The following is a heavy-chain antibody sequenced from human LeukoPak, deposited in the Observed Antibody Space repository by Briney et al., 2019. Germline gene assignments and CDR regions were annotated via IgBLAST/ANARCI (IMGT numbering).Heavy chain of an antibody. Sequence: TGRSLRLSCAASGFTFDDYAMHWVRQVPGKGLEWVSGISWNSGSIRYADSVKGRFTISRGNAKNSLYLQMNRLRAEDMALYYCAKAPQSGIVGAINFDYWGQGTLVTVSS. CDR3: AKAPQSGIVGAINFDY. V-gene: IGHV3-9*03. CDR1: GFTFDDYA. J-gene: IGHJ4*02. CDR2: ISWNSGSI. D-gene: IGHD1-26*01.